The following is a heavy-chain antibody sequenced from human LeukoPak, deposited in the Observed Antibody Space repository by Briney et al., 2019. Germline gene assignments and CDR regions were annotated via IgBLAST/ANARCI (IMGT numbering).Heavy chain of an antibody. D-gene: IGHD3-22*01. CDR3: ARWPDYYDSSGSFYFDY. Sequence: SVKVSYKASGGTFSSYTISWVRQAPGQGLEWMGRIIPILGIANYAQKFQGRVTITADKSTSTAYMELSSLRSEDTAVYYCARWPDYYDSSGSFYFDYWGQGTLVTVSS. J-gene: IGHJ4*02. CDR1: GGTFSSYT. V-gene: IGHV1-69*02. CDR2: IIPILGIA.